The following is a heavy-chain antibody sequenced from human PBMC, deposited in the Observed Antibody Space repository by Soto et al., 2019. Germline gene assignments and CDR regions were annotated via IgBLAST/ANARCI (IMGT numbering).Heavy chain of an antibody. D-gene: IGHD2-15*01. J-gene: IGHJ6*02. Sequence: GGSLRLSCAASGFTFSSYDMHWVRQATGKGLEWVSAIGTAGDTYYPGSVKGRFTISRENAKNSLYLQMNSLRAEDTAVYYCARGRQGYCSGGSCYSPYYYYYGMDVWGQGTTVTVSS. CDR2: IGTAGDT. CDR3: ARGRQGYCSGGSCYSPYYYYYGMDV. CDR1: GFTFSSYD. V-gene: IGHV3-13*01.